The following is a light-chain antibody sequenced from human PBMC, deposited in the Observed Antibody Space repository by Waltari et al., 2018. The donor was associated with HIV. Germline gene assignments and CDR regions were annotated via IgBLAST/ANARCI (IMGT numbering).Light chain of an antibody. Sequence: QSALTQPASVSGSPGQSLTLSFPGTSTDIGGFYYVSWYRQHPGKAPKLILSDVNARPSGISDRFSGSKSGNTASLTISGLQPEDEAYYHCSSYASSSALLFGGGTKLTVV. CDR2: DVN. V-gene: IGLV2-14*03. CDR1: STDIGGFYY. CDR3: SSYASSSALL. J-gene: IGLJ3*02.